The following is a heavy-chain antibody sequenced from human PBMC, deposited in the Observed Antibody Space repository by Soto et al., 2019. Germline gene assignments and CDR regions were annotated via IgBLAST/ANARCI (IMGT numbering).Heavy chain of an antibody. CDR3: ARSQERITIFGVVPGGHYYYYGMDV. J-gene: IGHJ6*02. V-gene: IGHV1-69*13. CDR2: IIPIFGTA. CDR1: GGTFSSYA. Sequence: SVKVSCKASGGTFSSYAISWVRQAPGQGLEWMGGIIPIFGTANYAQKFQGRVTITADESTSTAYMELSSLRSEDTAVYYFARSQERITIFGVVPGGHYYYYGMDVWGQGTTVTAS. D-gene: IGHD3-3*01.